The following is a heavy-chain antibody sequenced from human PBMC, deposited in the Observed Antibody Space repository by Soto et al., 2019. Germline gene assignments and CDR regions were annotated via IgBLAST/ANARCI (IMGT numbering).Heavy chain of an antibody. D-gene: IGHD2-2*01. J-gene: IGHJ6*02. CDR2: ISGSGGST. V-gene: IGHV3-23*01. Sequence: GGSLRLSCAASGFTFSSYAMSWVRQAPGKGLEWVSAISGSGGSTYYADSVKGRFTISRDNSKNTLYLQMNSLRAEDTAVYYCAKERVVPALDYYYGMDVWGQGTTVTVSS. CDR3: AKERVVPALDYYYGMDV. CDR1: GFTFSSYA.